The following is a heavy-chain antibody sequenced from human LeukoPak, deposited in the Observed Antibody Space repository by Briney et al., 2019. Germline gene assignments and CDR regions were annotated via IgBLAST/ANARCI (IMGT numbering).Heavy chain of an antibody. J-gene: IGHJ6*02. D-gene: IGHD3-3*01. V-gene: IGHV3-23*01. CDR2: ISGSGGST. CDR1: GFTFSSYA. Sequence: GGSLRLSRAASGFTFSSYAMSWVRQAPGKGLEWVSAISGSGGSTYYADSVKGRFTISRDNSKNTLYLQMNSLRAEDTAVYYCAKGTYYDFWSGYAGPLDYYYYGMDVWGQGTTVTVSS. CDR3: AKGTYYDFWSGYAGPLDYYYYGMDV.